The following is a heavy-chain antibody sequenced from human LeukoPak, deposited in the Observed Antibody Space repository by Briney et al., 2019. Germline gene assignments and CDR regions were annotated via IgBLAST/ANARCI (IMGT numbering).Heavy chain of an antibody. CDR1: GYSFTSYW. V-gene: IGHV5-51*01. D-gene: IGHD3-22*01. J-gene: IGHJ3*02. CDR2: IYPGDSDT. CDR3: ARRPGPYDSSGPNAFDI. Sequence: GESLKISCKGSGYSFTSYWIGWVRQMPGKGLEWMGIIYPGDSDTRYSPSFQGQVTISADKSISTAYLQWSSLKASDTAMYFCARRPGPYDSSGPNAFDIWGPGTMVTVSS.